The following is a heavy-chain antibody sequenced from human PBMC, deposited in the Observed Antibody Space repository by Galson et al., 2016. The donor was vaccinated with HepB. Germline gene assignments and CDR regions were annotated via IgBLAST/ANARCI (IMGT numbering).Heavy chain of an antibody. Sequence: TLSLTCTVSGGSVSSGDYSWHWVRQHPGKGLEWIGFKHYGGSTYYNSSLNSRLTMSVDMSKNQFSLKLNSVTAADTAFYSWASSPYYDDAFDIWGQGTMVTVSS. J-gene: IGHJ3*02. CDR2: KHYGGST. CDR1: GGSVSSGDYS. CDR3: ASSPYYDDAFDI. D-gene: IGHD3-22*01. V-gene: IGHV4-31*03.